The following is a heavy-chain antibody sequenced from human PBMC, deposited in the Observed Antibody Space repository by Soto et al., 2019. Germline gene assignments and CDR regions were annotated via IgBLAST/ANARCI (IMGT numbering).Heavy chain of an antibody. J-gene: IGHJ6*02. Sequence: GGSLRLSCAASGFTFSSYAMHWVRQAPGKGLEYVSAISSNGGSTYYANSVKGRFTISRDNSKNTLYLQMGSLRAEDMAVYYCARGEQQLVPYYYGMDVWGQGTTVTVSS. D-gene: IGHD6-13*01. V-gene: IGHV3-64*01. CDR3: ARGEQQLVPYYYGMDV. CDR2: ISSNGGST. CDR1: GFTFSSYA.